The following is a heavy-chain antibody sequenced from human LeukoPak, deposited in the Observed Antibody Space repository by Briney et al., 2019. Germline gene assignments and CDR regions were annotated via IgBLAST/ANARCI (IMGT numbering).Heavy chain of an antibody. D-gene: IGHD6-13*01. Sequence: SETLSLTCTVSGGSISSYYWSWIRQPPGKGLEWIGYIYYSGSTNYNPSLKSRVTISVDTSKNQFSLKLSSVTAADTAVYYCARAGTGIAAAGDGFDYWGQGNLVTVSS. CDR1: GGSISSYY. V-gene: IGHV4-59*01. CDR3: ARAGTGIAAAGDGFDY. J-gene: IGHJ4*02. CDR2: IYYSGST.